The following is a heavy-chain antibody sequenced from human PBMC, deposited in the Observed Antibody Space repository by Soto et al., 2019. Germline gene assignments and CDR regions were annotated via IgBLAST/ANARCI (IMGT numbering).Heavy chain of an antibody. D-gene: IGHD3-22*01. CDR1: GFTFTFYA. CDR3: AKEEDSGGYKGFSFDF. J-gene: IGHJ4*02. V-gene: IGHV3-23*01. CDR2: ITGSGDIT. Sequence: LRLSCAASGFTFTFYAMSWVRQAPGKGLQWVSGITGSGDITYYADSVKDRFTISRDNSKNTLYLQMNSLRAEDTAVYYCAKEEDSGGYKGFSFDFWGQGALVTVSS.